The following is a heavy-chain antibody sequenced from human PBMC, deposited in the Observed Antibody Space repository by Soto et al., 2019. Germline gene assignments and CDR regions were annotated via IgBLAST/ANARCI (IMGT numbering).Heavy chain of an antibody. CDR1: GFIFSTYE. CDR2: ISISGTTI. V-gene: IGHV3-48*03. J-gene: IGHJ4*02. CDR3: AREDDSGGYRFGL. D-gene: IGHD3-22*01. Sequence: GGSLRLSCAASGFIFSTYEMIWVRQAAGKGLEWISYISISGTTIYYADSVKGRFTISRDNAKNSLYLQMNSLCDEDTAVYYCAREDDSGGYRFGLWGQGTLVTVSS.